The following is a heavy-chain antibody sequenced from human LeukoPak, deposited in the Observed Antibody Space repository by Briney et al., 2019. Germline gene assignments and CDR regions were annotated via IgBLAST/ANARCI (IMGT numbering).Heavy chain of an antibody. J-gene: IGHJ3*02. CDR2: IGTAGDA. CDR3: VRSLASSSWSVGGVFDI. D-gene: IGHD6-13*01. V-gene: IGHV3-13*01. Sequence: PGGSLRLSCAASGFTFSRYDMHGVRQVGGKGVEGVSGIGTAGDAYSPGCVMGGGTISRENSKNSLYLQINNLTVGNTALYYSVRSLASSSWSVGGVFDIWGQGTLVTVSS. CDR1: GFTFSRYD.